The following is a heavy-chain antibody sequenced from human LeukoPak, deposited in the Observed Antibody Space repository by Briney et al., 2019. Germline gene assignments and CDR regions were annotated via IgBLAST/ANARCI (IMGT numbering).Heavy chain of an antibody. Sequence: GGSLRLSCAASGFTFSSYWMSWARQGPGKGLEWVANIKQDGSEKHYVDSVKGRFTISRDNAKNSLYLQMNSLRAEDTAVYYCARDPRRRLEQLVRIAVAGYYFDYWGQGTLVTVS. CDR3: ARDPRRRLEQLVRIAVAGYYFDY. D-gene: IGHD6-19*01. J-gene: IGHJ4*02. V-gene: IGHV3-7*01. CDR2: IKQDGSEK. CDR1: GFTFSSYW.